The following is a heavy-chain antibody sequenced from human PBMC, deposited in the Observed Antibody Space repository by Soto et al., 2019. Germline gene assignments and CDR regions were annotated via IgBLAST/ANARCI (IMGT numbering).Heavy chain of an antibody. Sequence: SVKVSCKAPGGTFSSYGITWVRQAPGQGLEWMGGILPVFGSTNLAQRFRGRVTITADESTSTAYMELTSLRFEDTAVYYCARDDRFRTATDLSYFDCWGPRTLVTVSS. J-gene: IGHJ4*02. CDR3: ARDDRFRTATDLSYFDC. V-gene: IGHV1-69*13. CDR1: GGTFSSYG. CDR2: ILPVFGST. D-gene: IGHD5-18*01.